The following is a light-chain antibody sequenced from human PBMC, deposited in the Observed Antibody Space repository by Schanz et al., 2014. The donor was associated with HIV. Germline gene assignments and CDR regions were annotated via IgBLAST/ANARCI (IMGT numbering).Light chain of an antibody. CDR3: CSYAGSYTFVV. J-gene: IGLJ3*02. Sequence: SALTQPRSVPGSPGQSVTISCTGTSSDIGAYNYISWYQQHPGKAPKLMIYDVSKRPSGVPDRFSGSKSGNTASLTISGLQAEDEADYYCCSYAGSYTFVVFGGGTKVTVL. CDR2: DVS. CDR1: SSDIGAYNY. V-gene: IGLV2-11*02.